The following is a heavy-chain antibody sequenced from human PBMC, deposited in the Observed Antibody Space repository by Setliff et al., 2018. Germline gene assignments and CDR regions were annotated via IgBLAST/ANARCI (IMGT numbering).Heavy chain of an antibody. J-gene: IGHJ6*02. CDR2: INHSGST. Sequence: SETLSLTCAVYGGSISDYYWSWIRQPPGKGLEWIGEINHSGSTNYNPSLKSRVTISVDTSKNQFSLKLSSVTAADTAVYYCARDRQYCSSPTCYSSYFYYYGMDVWGQGTTVTVSS. CDR1: GGSISDYY. CDR3: ARDRQYCSSPTCYSSYFYYYGMDV. V-gene: IGHV4-34*01. D-gene: IGHD2-2*02.